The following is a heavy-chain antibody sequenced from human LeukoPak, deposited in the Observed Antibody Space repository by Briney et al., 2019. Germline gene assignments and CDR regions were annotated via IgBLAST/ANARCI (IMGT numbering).Heavy chain of an antibody. D-gene: IGHD4-17*01. Sequence: GGSLRLSCAASGFTFSAYGMHWVRQAPGKGVEWVAIIWYDGTNKYYTDSVKGRFTISRDNSKNTLYLKMNSLRAEDTAVYYCAKKAGNDYGDQNWFDPWGQGTLVTVSS. CDR3: AKKAGNDYGDQNWFDP. V-gene: IGHV3-33*06. J-gene: IGHJ5*02. CDR1: GFTFSAYG. CDR2: IWYDGTNK.